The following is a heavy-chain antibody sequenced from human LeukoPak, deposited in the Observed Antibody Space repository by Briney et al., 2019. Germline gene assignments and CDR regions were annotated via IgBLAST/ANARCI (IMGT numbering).Heavy chain of an antibody. CDR1: GYTFTSYG. CDR3: AREMAVAGSGVIDS. D-gene: IGHD6-19*01. CDR2: ISTYNDNT. V-gene: IGHV1-18*01. J-gene: IGHJ4*02. Sequence: GASVKASCKASGYTFTSYGLSWVRQAPGQGLEWMGWISTYNDNTHYAQKFQGRVTMTTDTPTNTAYMELRSLRSDDTAVYYCAREMAVAGSGVIDSWGQGTLVTVSS.